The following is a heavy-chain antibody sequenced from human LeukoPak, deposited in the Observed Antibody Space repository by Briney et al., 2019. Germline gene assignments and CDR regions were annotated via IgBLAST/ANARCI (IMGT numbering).Heavy chain of an antibody. V-gene: IGHV3-53*01. CDR3: ARAPRNNWFDP. CDR2: IYSGGST. Sequence: GGSLRLSCAASGFTVSSNYMSWVRQAPGKGLEWVSVIYSGGSTYYADSVKGRFTISRDNSKNTLYLQMNSLRAEDTAVYYCARAPRNNWFDPWGQGTLVTVSS. J-gene: IGHJ5*02. CDR1: GFTVSSNY.